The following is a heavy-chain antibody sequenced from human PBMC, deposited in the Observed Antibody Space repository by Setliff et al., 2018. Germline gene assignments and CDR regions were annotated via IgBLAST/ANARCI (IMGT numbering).Heavy chain of an antibody. V-gene: IGHV4-30-4*08. D-gene: IGHD6-19*01. CDR3: AREVAGTYHYFDP. J-gene: IGHJ5*02. CDR2: IYFSGST. Sequence: SETLSLTCIVSGGSISNYYWNWIRQPPGKGLEWIGYIYFSGSTYYNPSLKSRVTLSLDTSKNQFSLKLNSVTAADTALYFCAREVAGTYHYFDPWGQGTLVTVSS. CDR1: GGSISNYY.